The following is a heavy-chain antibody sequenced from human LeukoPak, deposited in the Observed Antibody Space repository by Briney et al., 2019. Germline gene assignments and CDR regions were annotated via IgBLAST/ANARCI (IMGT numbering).Heavy chain of an antibody. D-gene: IGHD3-22*01. CDR1: GGSISSSSYY. J-gene: IGHJ4*02. V-gene: IGHV4-39*01. Sequence: PSETLSLTCTVSGGSISSSSYYWGWTRQPPGKGLEWIGSIYYSGSTYYNPSLKSRVTISVDTSKNQFSLKLSSVTAADTAVYYCARQVWGYYDSSGYQPLFDYWGQGTLVTVSS. CDR3: ARQVWGYYDSSGYQPLFDY. CDR2: IYYSGST.